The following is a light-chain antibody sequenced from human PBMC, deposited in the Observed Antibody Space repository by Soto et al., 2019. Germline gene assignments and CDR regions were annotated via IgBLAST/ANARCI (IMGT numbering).Light chain of an antibody. J-gene: IGLJ2*01. V-gene: IGLV1-44*01. Sequence: QAVLTQPPSVSGTPGHKVSISCSGSTSNLGGNTVNWYQQLLGTAPKLLIYTNNQRPSGVPDRFSGSKSGTSASLAISGLRSEDEADFYCAAWDDSLNAVVFGGGTKLTVL. CDR3: AAWDDSLNAVV. CDR2: TNN. CDR1: TSNLGGNT.